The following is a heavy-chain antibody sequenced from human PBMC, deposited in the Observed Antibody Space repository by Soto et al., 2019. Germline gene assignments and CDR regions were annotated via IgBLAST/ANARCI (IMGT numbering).Heavy chain of an antibody. CDR1: GFTFSSYA. D-gene: IGHD4-17*01. CDR2: ISGRGGST. J-gene: IGHJ3*02. Sequence: GGSLRLSCAASGFTFSSYAMSWVRQAPGKGLEWVSAISGRGGSTYYADSVKGRFTISRDNSKNTLYLQMNSLRAEDTAVYYCAKDSTLMGYGDYLDAFDIWGQGTMVTVSS. CDR3: AKDSTLMGYGDYLDAFDI. V-gene: IGHV3-23*01.